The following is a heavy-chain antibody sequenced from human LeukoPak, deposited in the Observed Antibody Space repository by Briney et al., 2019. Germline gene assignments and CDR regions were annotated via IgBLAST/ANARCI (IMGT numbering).Heavy chain of an antibody. Sequence: SVKVSCNGSGGTFSSNAITWVRQAPGQGLEWMGRITPIFSIANYAHKYQGRVTITADKYTSTAYMELSSLRSEDTAVYYCARLGCSSTSCYTDYYDYGMDVWGQGTTVTVSS. CDR1: GGTFSSNA. CDR3: ARLGCSSTSCYTDYYDYGMDV. V-gene: IGHV1-69*04. CDR2: ITPIFSIA. D-gene: IGHD2-2*02. J-gene: IGHJ6*02.